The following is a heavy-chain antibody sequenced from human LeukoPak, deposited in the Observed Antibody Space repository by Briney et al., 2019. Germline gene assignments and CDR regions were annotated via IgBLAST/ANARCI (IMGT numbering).Heavy chain of an antibody. CDR1: GGSISSSSYY. CDR3: ARSPFEDTIFGEPFDY. D-gene: IGHD3-3*01. CDR2: IYYSGST. Sequence: SETLSLTCTVSGGSISSSSYYWGWIRQPPGKGLEWIGSIYYSGSTYYNPSLKSRVTISVDTSKNQFSLKLSSVTAADTAVYYCARSPFEDTIFGEPFDYWGQGTLVTVSS. V-gene: IGHV4-39*07. J-gene: IGHJ4*02.